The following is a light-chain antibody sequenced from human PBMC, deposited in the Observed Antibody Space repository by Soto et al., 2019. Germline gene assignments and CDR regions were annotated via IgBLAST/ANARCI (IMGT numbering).Light chain of an antibody. V-gene: IGKV3-20*01. CDR2: GVS. CDR1: QSVSSNY. CDR3: KQNGVPPRR. J-gene: IGKJ1*01. Sequence: EIVLTQSPGTLSLSPGERATLSCRASQSVSSNYLAWYQQKPGQAPRLLISGVSSRATGIPDRFSGRGSGTAFPLPIASLKPEDIAVYYGKQNGVPPRRFGKGT.